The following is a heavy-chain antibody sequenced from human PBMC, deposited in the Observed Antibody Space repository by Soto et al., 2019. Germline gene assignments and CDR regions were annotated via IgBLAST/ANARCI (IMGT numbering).Heavy chain of an antibody. J-gene: IGHJ6*02. Sequence: QVQLVESGGGVVQPGRSLRLSCAASGFTFSSYGMHWVRQAPGKGLEWVAVISYDGSNKYYADSVKGRFTISRDNSKNTLYLQMNSLRAEDTAVYYCAKDRAHSSARYYYYGMDVWGQGTTVTVSS. CDR2: ISYDGSNK. D-gene: IGHD6-19*01. CDR3: AKDRAHSSARYYYYGMDV. CDR1: GFTFSSYG. V-gene: IGHV3-30*18.